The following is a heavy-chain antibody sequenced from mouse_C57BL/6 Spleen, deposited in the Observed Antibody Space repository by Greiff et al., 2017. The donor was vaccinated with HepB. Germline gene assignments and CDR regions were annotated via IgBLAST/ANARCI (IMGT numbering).Heavy chain of an antibody. D-gene: IGHD2-4*01. J-gene: IGHJ3*01. CDR3: ARSFYDYGRPWFAY. V-gene: IGHV1-81*01. CDR2: IYPRSGNT. Sequence: VHLQQSGAEPARPGASVKLSCKASGYTFTSYGISWVKQRTGQGLEWIGEIYPRSGNTYYNEKFKGKATLTADKSSSTAYMELRSLTSEDSAVYFCARSFYDYGRPWFAYWGQGTLVTVSA. CDR1: GYTFTSYG.